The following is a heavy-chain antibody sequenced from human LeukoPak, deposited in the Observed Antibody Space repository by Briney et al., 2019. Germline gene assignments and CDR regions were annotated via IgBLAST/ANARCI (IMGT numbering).Heavy chain of an antibody. Sequence: SGPTLVNPTQTLTLTCTFSGFSLSTSGVGVGWIRQPPGKALEWLALLYWNDDKRYSPSLKSRLTITKDTSKNQVVLTMTNMDPVDTATYYCAHSQEYDSSGYYPNWFDPWGQGTLVTVSS. CDR3: AHSQEYDSSGYYPNWFDP. J-gene: IGHJ5*02. CDR1: GFSLSTSGVG. V-gene: IGHV2-5*01. CDR2: LYWNDDK. D-gene: IGHD3-22*01.